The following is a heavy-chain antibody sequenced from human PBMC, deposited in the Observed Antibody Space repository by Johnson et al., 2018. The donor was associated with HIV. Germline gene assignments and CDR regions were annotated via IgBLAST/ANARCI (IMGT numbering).Heavy chain of an antibody. J-gene: IGHJ3*02. CDR2: ISSSGSSV. V-gene: IGHV3-11*01. Sequence: QVQLVESGGGLVKPGGSLRLSCAASGFTFSAYYMSWIRQAPGKGLECLAYISSSGSSVYYTDSVKGRFTISRDNTKNSLHLQMNSLKSEDTAVYYCTRGPRNPGLDAFDIWGQGTMVTVSS. CDR3: TRGPRNPGLDAFDI. CDR1: GFTFSAYY. D-gene: IGHD1-14*01.